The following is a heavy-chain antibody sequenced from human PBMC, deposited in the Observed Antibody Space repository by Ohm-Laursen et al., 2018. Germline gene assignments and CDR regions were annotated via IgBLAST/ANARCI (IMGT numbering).Heavy chain of an antibody. CDR1: GFTVSSYE. J-gene: IGHJ4*02. V-gene: IGHV3-48*03. CDR2: ISNSGSAI. CDR3: ARNSSTWGRSVDY. D-gene: IGHD2-2*01. Sequence: SLRLSCTASGFTVSSYEMSWVRQAPGMGLEWVSHISNSGSAIRYADSVKGRFTVSRDNAKNSLYLQMNSLRVEDTAVYYCARNSSTWGRSVDYWGQGALVTVSS.